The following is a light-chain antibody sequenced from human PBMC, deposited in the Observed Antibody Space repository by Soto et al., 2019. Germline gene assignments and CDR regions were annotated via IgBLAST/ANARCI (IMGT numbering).Light chain of an antibody. CDR3: QSYDSSLSWV. V-gene: IGLV1-40*01. CDR1: SSNIGAGYD. J-gene: IGLJ3*02. Sequence: QSALTQPASVSGAPGQRVTISCTGSSSNIGAGYDVHWYQQLPGTAPKLLIYGNSNRPSGVPDRFSGSKSGTSASLAITGLQAEDEADYYCQSYDSSLSWVFGGGTKVTVL. CDR2: GNS.